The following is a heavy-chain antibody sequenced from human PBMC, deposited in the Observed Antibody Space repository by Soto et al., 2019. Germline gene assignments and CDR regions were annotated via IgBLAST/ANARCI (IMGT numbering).Heavy chain of an antibody. CDR2: ISSSGTTI. D-gene: IGHD2-15*01. J-gene: IGHJ6*02. CDR1: GFTFSDYY. CDR3: ARGKSIFYGMDV. Sequence: QVQLVESGGGLVKPGGSLRLSCAASGFTFSDYYISWIRQAPRKGLEWVSYISSSGTTIYHADSVKGRFTISRDNAKNSLFLQMNSLRAEDTAVYYCARGKSIFYGMDVWGQGTTVTVSS. V-gene: IGHV3-11*01.